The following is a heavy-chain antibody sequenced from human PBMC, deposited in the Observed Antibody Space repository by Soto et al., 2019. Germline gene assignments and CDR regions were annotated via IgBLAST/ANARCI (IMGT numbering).Heavy chain of an antibody. V-gene: IGHV3-64D*06. CDR3: VKDRPVMDV. CDR1: GFTFSDYT. J-gene: IGHJ6*02. CDR2: VTSNGADT. Sequence: GGSLRLSCSASGFTFSDYTMHWVRQAPGMGLEYVSGVTSNGADTRYGESVAGRFTISRDNSKSTLYLQMTSLRSEDTAIYYCVKDRPVMDVWGQGTMVTVSS. D-gene: IGHD6-6*01.